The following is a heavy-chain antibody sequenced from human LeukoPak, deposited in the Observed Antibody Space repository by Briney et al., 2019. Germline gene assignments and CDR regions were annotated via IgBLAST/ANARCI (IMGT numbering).Heavy chain of an antibody. CDR1: GGSISSYY. J-gene: IGHJ4*02. V-gene: IGHV4-4*07. CDR3: AGGDFWSGPTIFDY. Sequence: SETLSLTCTVSGGSISSYYWSWIRQPAGKGLEWIGRIYTSGSTNYNPSLKSRVTMSVDTSKNQFSLKLSSVTAADTAVYYCAGGDFWSGPTIFDYWGQGTLVTVSS. CDR2: IYTSGST. D-gene: IGHD3-3*01.